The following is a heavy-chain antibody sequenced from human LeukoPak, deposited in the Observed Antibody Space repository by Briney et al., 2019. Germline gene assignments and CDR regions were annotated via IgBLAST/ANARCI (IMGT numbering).Heavy chain of an antibody. CDR2: IIPIFGTA. Sequence: SVKVSCKASGYTFTSYYMHWVRQAPGQGLEWMGGIIPIFGTANYAQKFQGRVTITADESTSTAYMELSSLRSEDTAVYYCARTPFVVTVAYNWFDPWGQGTLVTVSS. V-gene: IGHV1-69*13. CDR3: ARTPFVVTVAYNWFDP. CDR1: GYTFTSYY. D-gene: IGHD2-15*01. J-gene: IGHJ5*02.